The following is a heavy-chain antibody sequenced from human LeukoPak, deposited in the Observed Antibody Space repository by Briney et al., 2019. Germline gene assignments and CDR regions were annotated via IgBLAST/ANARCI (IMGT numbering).Heavy chain of an antibody. CDR1: GFTLSNYW. D-gene: IGHD5-12*01. CDR2: INDDGTFT. CDR3: ARGPSGYHNT. J-gene: IGHJ4*02. V-gene: IGHV3-74*01. Sequence: GGSLRLSCAASGFTLSNYWMHWVRQVPGKGLVWVSRINDDGTFTTYADSVKGRFTISRDNAKNTLYLQMDSLRAEDTAVYYCARGPSGYHNTGGQGTLVTVSS.